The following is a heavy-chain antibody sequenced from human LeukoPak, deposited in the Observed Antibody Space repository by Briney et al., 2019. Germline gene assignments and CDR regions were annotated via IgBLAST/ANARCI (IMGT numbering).Heavy chain of an antibody. D-gene: IGHD4/OR15-4a*01. CDR3: ARDSPSYGGRTDY. V-gene: IGHV3-48*01. Sequence: GGSLRLSCAASGFTFSRYSMNWVRQAPGKGLEWVSSISSSSSTIYYADSVKGRFTISRDNAKNSLYLQMNSLRAEDTAVYYCARDSPSYGGRTDYWGQGTLVTVSS. J-gene: IGHJ4*02. CDR2: ISSSSSTI. CDR1: GFTFSRYS.